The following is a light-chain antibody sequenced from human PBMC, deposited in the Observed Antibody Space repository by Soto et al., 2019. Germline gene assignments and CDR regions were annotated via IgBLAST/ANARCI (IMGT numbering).Light chain of an antibody. CDR2: EAS. V-gene: IGLV2-23*01. CDR3: CSFAGRGIYV. Sequence: QSALTQPASVSGSPGQSITISCTGTSSDVGSHNLVSWYQHYPGEVPKLIIFEASKRPSGVSNRFSGSKSGSTASLTISGLQAEDESDYYCCSFAGRGIYVFGTGTKVTVL. CDR1: SSDVGSHNL. J-gene: IGLJ1*01.